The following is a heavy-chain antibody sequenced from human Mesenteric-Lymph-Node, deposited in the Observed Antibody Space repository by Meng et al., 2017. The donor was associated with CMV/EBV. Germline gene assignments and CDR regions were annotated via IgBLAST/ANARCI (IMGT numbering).Heavy chain of an antibody. J-gene: IGHJ4*02. V-gene: IGHV1-18*01. CDR3: TEDLSAAGTIHLDY. D-gene: IGHD6-13*01. Sequence: KACDYTIANYGISWVRQAPEQGLEWMGWISNYDVNTNDERKFRSSVTMTTTTSTSTAYMEITRLRSDDAAMYYCTEDLSAAGTIHLDYWGQGALVTVSS. CDR1: DYTIANYG. CDR2: ISNYDVNT.